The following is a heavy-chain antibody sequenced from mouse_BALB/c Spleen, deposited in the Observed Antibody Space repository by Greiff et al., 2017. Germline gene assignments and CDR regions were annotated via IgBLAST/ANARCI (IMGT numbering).Heavy chain of an antibody. J-gene: IGHJ2*01. V-gene: IGHV2-6-7*01. CDR1: GFSLTGYG. D-gene: IGHD1-1*01. Sequence: QVHVKQSGPGLVAPSQSLSITCTVSGFSLTGYGVNWVRQPPGKGLEWLGMIWGDGSTDYNSALKSRLSISKDNSKSQVFLKMNSLQTDDTARYYCARYYYGSSLDYWGQGTTLTVSS. CDR3: ARYYYGSSLDY. CDR2: IWGDGST.